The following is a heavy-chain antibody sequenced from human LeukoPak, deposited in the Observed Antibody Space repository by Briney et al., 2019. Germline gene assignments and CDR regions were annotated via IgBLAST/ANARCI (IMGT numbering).Heavy chain of an antibody. D-gene: IGHD3-3*01. J-gene: IGHJ3*02. Sequence: SETLPLTCTVSGGSISSGSYYWSWIRQPAGKGLEWIGRIYTSGSTNYNPSLKRPVTISVDTSKNQFSLKLSSVTAADTAVYYCARVTILAPDAFDIWGQGTMVTVSS. CDR2: IYTSGST. CDR3: ARVTILAPDAFDI. V-gene: IGHV4-61*02. CDR1: GGSISSGSYY.